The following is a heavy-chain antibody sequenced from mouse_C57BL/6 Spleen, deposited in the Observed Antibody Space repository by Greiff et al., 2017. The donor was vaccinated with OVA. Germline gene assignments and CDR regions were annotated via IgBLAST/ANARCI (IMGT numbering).Heavy chain of an antibody. CDR3: ARDQNHYGSSSWFAY. CDR2: ISDGGSYT. Sequence: EVKVVESGGGLVKPGGSLKLSCAASGFTFSSYAMSWVRQTPEKRLEWVATISDGGSYTYYPDNVKGRFTISRDNAKNNLYLQMSHLKSEDTAMYYCARDQNHYGSSSWFAYWGQGTLVTVSA. J-gene: IGHJ3*01. D-gene: IGHD1-1*01. CDR1: GFTFSSYA. V-gene: IGHV5-4*01.